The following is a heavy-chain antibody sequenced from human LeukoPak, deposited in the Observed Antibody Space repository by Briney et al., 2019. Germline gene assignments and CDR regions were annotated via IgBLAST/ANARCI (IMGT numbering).Heavy chain of an antibody. CDR3: AKDKGGNSRYYYYYYGMDV. CDR1: GFTFDDYA. J-gene: IGHJ6*02. V-gene: IGHV3-9*01. Sequence: GRSLRLSCAASGFTFDDYAMHWVRQAPEKGLEWVSGISRNSVSIGYADFVKGRFTISRDNAKNSLYLQMNSLSAEDTALYYCAKDKGGNSRYYYYYYGMDVWGQGTTVTVSS. CDR2: ISRNSVSI. D-gene: IGHD4-23*01.